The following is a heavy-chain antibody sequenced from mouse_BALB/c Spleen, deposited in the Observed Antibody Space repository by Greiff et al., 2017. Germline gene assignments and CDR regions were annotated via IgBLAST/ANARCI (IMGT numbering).Heavy chain of an antibody. V-gene: IGHV2-9*02. CDR3: ARDEGYGNYVRYFDY. CDR2: IWAGGST. J-gene: IGHJ2*01. D-gene: IGHD2-1*01. Sequence: VQLVESGPGLVAPSQSLSITCTVSGFSLTSYGVHWVRQPPGKGLEWLGVIWAGGSTNYNSALMSRLSISKDNSKSQVFLKMNSLQTDDTAMYYCARDEGYGNYVRYFDYWGQGTTLTVSS. CDR1: GFSLTSYG.